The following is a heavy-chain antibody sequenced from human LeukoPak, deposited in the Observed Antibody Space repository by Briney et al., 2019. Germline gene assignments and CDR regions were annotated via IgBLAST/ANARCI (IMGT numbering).Heavy chain of an antibody. CDR1: GYTFTGYY. D-gene: IGHD2-8*01. V-gene: IGHV1-2*02. CDR3: ARDTRHCTNGVCFMSHPEFDP. J-gene: IGHJ5*02. Sequence: ASVKVSCKASGYTFTGYYMHWVRRAPGQGLEWMGWINPNSGGTNYAQKFQGRVTMTRDTSISTAYMELSRLRSDDTAVYYCARDTRHCTNGVCFMSHPEFDPWGQGTLVTVSS. CDR2: INPNSGGT.